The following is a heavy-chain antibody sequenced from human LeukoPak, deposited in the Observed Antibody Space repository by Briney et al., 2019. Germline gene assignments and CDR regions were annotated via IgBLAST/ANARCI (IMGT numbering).Heavy chain of an antibody. D-gene: IGHD3-3*01. CDR3: ARGGGRYYDFWSGYSDY. CDR2: INHSGST. V-gene: IGHV4-34*01. Sequence: PSETLSLTCAVYGGSFSGYYWSWIRQPPGKGLEWIGEINHSGSTNYNPSLKSRVTISVDTSKNQFSLKLSSVTAADTAVYYCARGGGRYYDFWSGYSDYWGQGTLVTVS. CDR1: GGSFSGYY. J-gene: IGHJ4*02.